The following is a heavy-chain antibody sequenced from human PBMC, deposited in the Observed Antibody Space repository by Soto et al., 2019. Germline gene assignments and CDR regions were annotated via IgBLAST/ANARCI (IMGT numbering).Heavy chain of an antibody. J-gene: IGHJ5*02. Sequence: QVQLVESGGGVVQPGRSLRLSCAASGFSFSSYAMHWVRQAPGKGLEWVAVISNDGSKEFYADSVKGRFTISRDNSKNTLHLQTNSLRVEDTAVYYCARGWLAAAVNNWLDPWGQGTLVTVSS. CDR1: GFSFSSYA. D-gene: IGHD6-13*01. CDR2: ISNDGSKE. V-gene: IGHV3-30-3*01. CDR3: ARGWLAAAVNNWLDP.